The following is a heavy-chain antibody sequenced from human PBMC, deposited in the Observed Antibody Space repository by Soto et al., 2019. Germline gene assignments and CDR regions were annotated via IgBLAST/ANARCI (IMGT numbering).Heavy chain of an antibody. CDR2: IIPIFGTA. Sequence: SVKVSCKASGGTFSSYAISWVRQAPGQGLEWMGGIIPIFGTANYAQKFQGRVTMTRDTSIRTAYMELNSLRSEDTAVYYCARVGGNWNDDYFDYWGQGTLVTVSS. CDR3: ARVGGNWNDDYFDY. D-gene: IGHD1-1*01. V-gene: IGHV1-69*05. J-gene: IGHJ4*02. CDR1: GGTFSSYA.